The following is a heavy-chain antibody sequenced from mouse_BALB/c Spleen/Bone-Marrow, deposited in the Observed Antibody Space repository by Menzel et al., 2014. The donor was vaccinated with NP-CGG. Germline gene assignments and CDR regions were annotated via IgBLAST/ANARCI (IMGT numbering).Heavy chain of an antibody. CDR3: ARLGYYGGFAY. V-gene: IGHV4-1*02. CDR1: GFDFSGFW. Sequence: EVMLAESGGGLVQPGRSLRISCAASGFDFSGFWMGWVRLAPGKGLEWIGEINPDSRTINYSPFLKDRFIISRDNAKNTLYLHMSKVRSEDTALYYCARLGYYGGFAYWGQGTLVTVSA. CDR2: INPDSRTI. J-gene: IGHJ3*01. D-gene: IGHD2-3*01.